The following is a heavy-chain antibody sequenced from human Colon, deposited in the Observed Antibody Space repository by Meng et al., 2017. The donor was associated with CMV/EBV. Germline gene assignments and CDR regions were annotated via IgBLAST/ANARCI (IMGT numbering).Heavy chain of an antibody. V-gene: IGHV3-11*01. J-gene: IGHJ3*02. D-gene: IGHD6-13*01. Sequence: SGFMFSEYHMSWIRQAPGKGLEWVSYISAAANTMYYADFVRGRFTISRNNAKNFLYLDVSNLTAEDTAVYYCARPRGRAYNDAFDIWGEGTLVTVSS. CDR1: GFMFSEYH. CDR3: ARPRGRAYNDAFDI. CDR2: ISAAANTM.